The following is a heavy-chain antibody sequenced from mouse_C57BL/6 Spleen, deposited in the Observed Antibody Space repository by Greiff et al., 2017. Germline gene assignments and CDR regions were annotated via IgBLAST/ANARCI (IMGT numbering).Heavy chain of an antibody. Sequence: EVKLMESGGGLVQPGGSLSLSCAASGFTFTDYYMSWVRQPPGKALEWLGFIRNKANGYTTEYSASVKGRFTISRENSQSILYLQMNALRAEDSATYYCARYIRGYAMDYWGHVRSATVSS. D-gene: IGHD2-12*01. CDR3: ARYIRGYAMDY. J-gene: IGHJ4*01. CDR1: GFTFTDYY. CDR2: IRNKANGYTT. V-gene: IGHV7-3*01.